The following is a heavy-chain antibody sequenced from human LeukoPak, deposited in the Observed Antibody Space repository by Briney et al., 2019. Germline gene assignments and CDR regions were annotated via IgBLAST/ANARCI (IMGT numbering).Heavy chain of an antibody. V-gene: IGHV4-30-4*01. CDR1: GGSISSGDYY. CDR3: ASEGGGDSTLGY. CDR2: IYYSGST. J-gene: IGHJ4*02. Sequence: SETLSLACTVSGGSISSGDYYWMWLRQPPGKGLEWIGYIYYSGSTYYNPSLKSRVTISVDTSKNQFSLKLSSVTAADTAVYYVASEGGGDSTLGYCGQGTLATVSS. D-gene: IGHD2-21*02.